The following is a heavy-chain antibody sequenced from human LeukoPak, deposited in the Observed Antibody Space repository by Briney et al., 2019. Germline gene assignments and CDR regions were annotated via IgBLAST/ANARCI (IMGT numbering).Heavy chain of an antibody. V-gene: IGHV3-30*02. CDR3: ARAGQLVQYYFDY. J-gene: IGHJ4*02. CDR1: GFTFSNYG. Sequence: GGSLRLSCAASGFTFSNYGIHWVRQAPGKGLEWVAFIRDDGSNKYYADSVKGRFTISRDNSKNTLYLQMNSLRAEDTAVYYCARAGQLVQYYFDYWGQGTLVTVSS. CDR2: IRDDGSNK. D-gene: IGHD6-6*01.